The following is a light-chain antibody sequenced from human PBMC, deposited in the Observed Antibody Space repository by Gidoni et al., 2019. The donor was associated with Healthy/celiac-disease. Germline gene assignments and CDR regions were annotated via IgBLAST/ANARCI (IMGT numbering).Light chain of an antibody. V-gene: IGKV3-15*01. Sequence: EIVMTLSPATLSVSPGEGATLSCRASQRVSSILAWDQQKPGQSPRLLLYGASTGATGTPARFCGGVSGTEFTLTISSLQSEDFAVYYCQQYNICPFTFGGGTKVEIK. CDR2: GAS. CDR1: QRVSSI. CDR3: QQYNICPFT. J-gene: IGKJ4*01.